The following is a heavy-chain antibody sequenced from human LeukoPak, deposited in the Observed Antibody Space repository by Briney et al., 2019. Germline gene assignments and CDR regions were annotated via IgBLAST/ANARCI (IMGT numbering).Heavy chain of an antibody. CDR1: GYTFSAYG. D-gene: IGHD2-2*01. CDR3: ARSRCSDSTSCYYFFFFDS. Sequence: ASVKVSCKASGYTFSAYGITWVRQAPGQGLEWMAWSSGTGYNMEYAQKFQGRVTMTTDTSTSTAYLELRSLRSDDTAVYYCARSRCSDSTSCYYFFFFDSWGQGSLVTASS. J-gene: IGHJ4*02. CDR2: SSGTGYNM. V-gene: IGHV1-18*01.